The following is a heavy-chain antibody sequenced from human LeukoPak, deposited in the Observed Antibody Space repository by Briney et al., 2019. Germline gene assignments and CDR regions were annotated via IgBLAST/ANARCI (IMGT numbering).Heavy chain of an antibody. CDR1: GGSISGYY. V-gene: IGHV4-4*07. CDR3: ARIPGRWLQLPFFDY. J-gene: IGHJ4*02. Sequence: SETLSLTCTVSGGSISGYYWTWIRQPAGKGLEWIGRIYTSGNTNYNPSLKSRVTMSIDTSKNQFSLQLSSVTAADTAVYYCARIPGRWLQLPFFDYWGQGTLVTVSS. CDR2: IYTSGNT. D-gene: IGHD5-24*01.